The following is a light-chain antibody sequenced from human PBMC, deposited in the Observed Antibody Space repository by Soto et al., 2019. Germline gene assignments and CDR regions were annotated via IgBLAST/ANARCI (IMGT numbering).Light chain of an antibody. J-gene: IGLJ2*01. Sequence: QSALTQPASVSGSPGQAITISCTGTSSDVGGFNYVTWYQQHPGTAPKRIIYDVRNRDSGVSNLFSGTKAGNTASLTISGLQAEDEADYYCSSYTIFSTVIFGGGTKLTVL. CDR1: SSDVGGFNY. V-gene: IGLV2-14*01. CDR3: SSYTIFSTVI. CDR2: DVR.